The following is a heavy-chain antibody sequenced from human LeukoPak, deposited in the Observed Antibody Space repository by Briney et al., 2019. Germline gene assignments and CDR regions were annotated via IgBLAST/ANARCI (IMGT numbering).Heavy chain of an antibody. CDR3: ARVPRSYYYYYYMDV. CDR1: GGSISGYH. Sequence: SETLSLTCNVSGGSISGYHWSWIRQPPGKGLEWLGYIYYSGSSNYNPSLKSRVTMSADTSKNQFSLKLSSVTAADTAVYYCARVPRSYYYYYYMDVWDKGTTVTVSS. J-gene: IGHJ6*03. V-gene: IGHV4-59*01. CDR2: IYYSGSS.